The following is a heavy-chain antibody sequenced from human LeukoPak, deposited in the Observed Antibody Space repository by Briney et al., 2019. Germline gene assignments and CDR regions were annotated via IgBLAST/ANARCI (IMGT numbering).Heavy chain of an antibody. CDR1: GFSFSDYY. CDR3: ASDRDCGTTTCSVDY. J-gene: IGHJ4*02. V-gene: IGHV3-11*01. Sequence: GGSLRLSCAASGFSFSDYYMSWVRQAPGKGLEWISYITNSGSTIYYAESVKGRFTISRDDAKNSLYLQMNNLRAEDTAVYYCASDRDCGTTTCSVDYWGQGTLVTVSS. CDR2: ITNSGSTI. D-gene: IGHD2-2*01.